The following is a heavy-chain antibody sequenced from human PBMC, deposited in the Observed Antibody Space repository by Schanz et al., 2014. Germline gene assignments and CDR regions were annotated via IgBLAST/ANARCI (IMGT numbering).Heavy chain of an antibody. V-gene: IGHV1-2*04. CDR1: GYTFSDSY. CDR3: ARGGGPEDVFDI. D-gene: IGHD5-12*01. Sequence: VQLEQSGAEVKKPGASVKVSCKASGYTFSDSYVHWVRQAPGQGLEWMGWINPDSGDTNFAQKFQGWVTMTRDKSITTAYIEVSSLRSDDTAVYYCARGGGPEDVFDIWGQGTILTVSS. J-gene: IGHJ3*02. CDR2: INPDSGDT.